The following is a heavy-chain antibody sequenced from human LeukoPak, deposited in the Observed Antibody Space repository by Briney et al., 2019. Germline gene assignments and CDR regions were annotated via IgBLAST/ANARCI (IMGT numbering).Heavy chain of an antibody. CDR1: GFTFSTYW. CDR2: IKADGGEK. CDR3: ARGGAARPDF. J-gene: IGHJ4*02. D-gene: IGHD6-6*01. V-gene: IGHV3-7*01. Sequence: GGSLRLSCAASGFTFSTYWMNWFRQTPGKGLEWVAKIKADGGEKDHVASVKGRFTISRDNAKNSLYVQMNSLRVEDTAVYYCARGGAARPDFWGQGTLVTVSS.